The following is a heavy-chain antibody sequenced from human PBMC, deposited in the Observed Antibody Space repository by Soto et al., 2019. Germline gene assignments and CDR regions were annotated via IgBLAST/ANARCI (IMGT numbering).Heavy chain of an antibody. D-gene: IGHD2-2*01. V-gene: IGHV3-15*04. Sequence: EVQLVESGGGLVKPGGSLRFSCAASGFNFSNTWMTWVRQAPGKGLEWVGRVESKADGGTTDYAAPVEGRFTISRDDSKNTLFLQMDSLKTDDTAVYFCSTGRSSTYHWGQGTLVTVSS. CDR1: GFNFSNTW. J-gene: IGHJ4*02. CDR3: STGRSSTYH. CDR2: VESKADGGTT.